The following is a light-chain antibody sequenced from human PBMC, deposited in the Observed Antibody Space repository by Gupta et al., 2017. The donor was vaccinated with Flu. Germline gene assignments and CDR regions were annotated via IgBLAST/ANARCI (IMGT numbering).Light chain of an antibody. CDR3: QQRGNWPPIT. CDR1: QSVSSY. V-gene: IGKV3-11*01. CDR2: DAS. J-gene: IGKJ5*01. Sequence: EIVLTQSPATLSLSPGERATLSCRASQSVSSYLAWDQQKPGQPPRLLIYDASNRATGIPARFRGSGSGTDFTLTISSLEPEDFALYYCQQRGNWPPITFGQGTRLEIK.